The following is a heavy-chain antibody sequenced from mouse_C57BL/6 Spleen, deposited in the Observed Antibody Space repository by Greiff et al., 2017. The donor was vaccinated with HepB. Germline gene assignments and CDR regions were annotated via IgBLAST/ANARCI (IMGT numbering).Heavy chain of an antibody. D-gene: IGHD4-1*01. CDR3: TRSRSWDGSFAY. Sequence: VQLQQSGTVLARPGASVKMSCKTSGYTFTSYWMHWVKPRPGQGLDWIGALFPGYSDTSYNQKFKGKAKLTAVTSASTAYMELSSLTNEDSAVYYCTRSRSWDGSFAYWGKGTLVTVSA. V-gene: IGHV1-5*01. J-gene: IGHJ3*01. CDR2: LFPGYSDT. CDR1: GYTFTSYW.